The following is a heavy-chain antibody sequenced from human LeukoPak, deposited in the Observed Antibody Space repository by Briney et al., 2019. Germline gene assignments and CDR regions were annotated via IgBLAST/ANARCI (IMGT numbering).Heavy chain of an antibody. V-gene: IGHV4-59*12. CDR2: VYYSGST. CDR1: GGSISNFY. D-gene: IGHD6-19*01. CDR3: TREEPEYNSGWSMDV. J-gene: IGHJ6*02. Sequence: SETLSLTCTVSGGSISNFYWSWIRQPPGKGLEWIGYVYYSGSTNYNPSLKSRVTMSVDKSKNQFFMKLNSVTAADTAVYYCTREEPEYNSGWSMDVWGQGTTVTVSS.